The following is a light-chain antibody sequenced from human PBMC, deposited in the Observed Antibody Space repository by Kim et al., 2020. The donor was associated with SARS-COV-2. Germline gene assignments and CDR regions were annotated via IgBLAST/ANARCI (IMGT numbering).Light chain of an antibody. CDR1: KLGDKY. CDR2: QDS. V-gene: IGLV3-1*01. J-gene: IGLJ2*01. CDR3: QAWDSSTVV. Sequence: SVSTGQTASINCSGDKLGDKYACWYQQKPGQSPVLVIYQDSKRPSGIPERFSGSNSGNTATLTISGTQAMDEADYYCQAWDSSTVVFGGGTQLNVL.